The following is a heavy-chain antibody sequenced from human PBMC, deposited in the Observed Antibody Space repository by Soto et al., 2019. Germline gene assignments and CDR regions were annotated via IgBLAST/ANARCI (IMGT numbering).Heavy chain of an antibody. Sequence: GXSXKVSCKASGYTXTSYGISLVRQAPGQGLEWMGWISAYNGNTNYAQKLQGRVTMTTDTSTRTAYMELRRLRSDDTDVYYCARGLYSSGDVFDYWGQGTLVTVS. CDR2: ISAYNGNT. D-gene: IGHD6-19*01. CDR3: ARGLYSSGDVFDY. J-gene: IGHJ4*02. CDR1: GYTXTSYG. V-gene: IGHV1-18*04.